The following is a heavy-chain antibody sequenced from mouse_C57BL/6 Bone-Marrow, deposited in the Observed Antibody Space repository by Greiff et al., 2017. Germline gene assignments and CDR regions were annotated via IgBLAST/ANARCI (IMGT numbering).Heavy chain of an antibody. CDR3: ARTGLLYDY. Sequence: VMLVESGAELARPGASVTLSCKASGYTFTSYGISWVKQRTGQGLEWIGEIYPRSGNTYYNEKFKGKATLTADTASSTAYMELRSLTSEDSAVYFCARTGLLYDYWGQGTTPTVSS. V-gene: IGHV1-81*01. CDR1: GYTFTSYG. CDR2: IYPRSGNT. J-gene: IGHJ2*01. D-gene: IGHD2-12*01.